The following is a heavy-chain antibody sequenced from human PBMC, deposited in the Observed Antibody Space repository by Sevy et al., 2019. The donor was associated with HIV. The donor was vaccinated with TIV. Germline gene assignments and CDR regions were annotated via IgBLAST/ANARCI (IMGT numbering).Heavy chain of an antibody. D-gene: IGHD2-2*01. V-gene: IGHV3-7*03. CDR1: GFTFRSYW. J-gene: IGHJ6*02. CDR3: ARDCSSTSCLWGLDV. Sequence: GGSLRLSCVASGFTFRSYWMSWVRQAPGKGLEWVAHIKSDGSEKYHVDSVKGRFTISRDNAKNSLYLQMNSLGAEDTAVYYCARDCSSTSCLWGLDVWGPGTTVTVSS. CDR2: IKSDGSEK.